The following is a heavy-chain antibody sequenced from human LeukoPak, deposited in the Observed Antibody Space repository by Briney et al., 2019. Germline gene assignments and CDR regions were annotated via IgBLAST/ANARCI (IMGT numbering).Heavy chain of an antibody. V-gene: IGHV1-18*01. CDR2: ISPYNGNT. CDR1: GYTFTSYG. CDR3: AREGVVRSEGDY. Sequence: ASVKVSCKAFGYTFTSYGIIWVRQAPGQGLEWMGWISPYNGNTYYAQNFQGRVTMTTDTSTTTVYMELRSPRSDDTAVYYCAREGVVRSEGDYWGQGTLVTVSS. D-gene: IGHD2-15*01. J-gene: IGHJ4*02.